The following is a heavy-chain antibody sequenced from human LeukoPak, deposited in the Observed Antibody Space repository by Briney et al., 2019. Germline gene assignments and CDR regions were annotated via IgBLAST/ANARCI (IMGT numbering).Heavy chain of an antibody. CDR2: ISGSGGSA. D-gene: IGHD5-12*01. CDR1: GFTFSSYA. Sequence: GGSLRLSCAVSGFTFSSYAMSWVRQAPGKGLEWVSGISGSGGSAFYPDSVKGRFTISRDNSEKTLYLQMISLRAEDTAVYYCANFGYSGYRYSFDIRGQGTMVTVSS. CDR3: ANFGYSGYRYSFDI. V-gene: IGHV3-23*01. J-gene: IGHJ3*02.